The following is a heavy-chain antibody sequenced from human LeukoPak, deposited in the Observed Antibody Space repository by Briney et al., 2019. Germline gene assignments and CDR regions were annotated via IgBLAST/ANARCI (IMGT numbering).Heavy chain of an antibody. V-gene: IGHV5-51*01. J-gene: IGHJ4*02. CDR3: ARLSYYDILTGFTPLDY. CDR2: IYPGDSDT. Sequence: GESLKIFCKGSGYGFTSYWIGWVRQMPGKGLEWMGIIYPGDSDTRYSPSFQGQVTISADKSISTAYLQWSSLKASDTAMYYCARLSYYDILTGFTPLDYWGQGTLVTVSS. CDR1: GYGFTSYW. D-gene: IGHD3-9*01.